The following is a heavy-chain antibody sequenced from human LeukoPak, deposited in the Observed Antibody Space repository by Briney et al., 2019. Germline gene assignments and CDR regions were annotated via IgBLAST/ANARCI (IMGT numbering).Heavy chain of an antibody. D-gene: IGHD1-26*01. CDR1: GFTFSSYS. CDR2: IDTTSSTM. Sequence: GGSLRLSCAPSGFTFSSYSMNWVRQAPGKGLEWVSFIDTTSSTMYYADSVKGRFSISRDNAKNSLFLQMNSLRVEDTAVYYCVRVRIGGSLDYWGQGTLVTVSS. V-gene: IGHV3-48*01. CDR3: VRVRIGGSLDY. J-gene: IGHJ4*02.